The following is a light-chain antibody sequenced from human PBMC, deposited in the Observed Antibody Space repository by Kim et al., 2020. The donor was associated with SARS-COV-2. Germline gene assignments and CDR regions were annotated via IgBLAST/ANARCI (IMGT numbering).Light chain of an antibody. V-gene: IGKV3-15*01. Sequence: EIVMTQSPATLSVSPGERATLSCGASQSVRNNVAWYQQKPGKPPRLLIFGASTRATGIPARISGSGSGTEFTLTISSLQSEDFAIYYCQQYDNWPTWTFGQGTKVYIK. J-gene: IGKJ1*01. CDR2: GAS. CDR1: QSVRNN. CDR3: QQYDNWPTWT.